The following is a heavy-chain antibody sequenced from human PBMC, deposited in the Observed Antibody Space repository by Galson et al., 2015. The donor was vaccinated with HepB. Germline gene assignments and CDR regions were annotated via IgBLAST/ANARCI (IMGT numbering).Heavy chain of an antibody. V-gene: IGHV3-30-3*01. J-gene: IGHJ4*02. CDR2: ISSAGSNK. CDR1: GFTFSSQA. D-gene: IGHD3-3*01. CDR3: ARESFGVVNLDY. Sequence: SLRLSCAASGFTFSSQAIHWVRQAPGKGLEWVAVISSAGSNKYYADSVKGRFTISRDNSKNTLYLQMNSLRPEDTAVYSCARESFGVVNLDYWGQGTLVTVSP.